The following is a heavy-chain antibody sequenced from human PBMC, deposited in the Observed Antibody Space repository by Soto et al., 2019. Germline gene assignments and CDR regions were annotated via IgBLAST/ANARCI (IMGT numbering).Heavy chain of an antibody. J-gene: IGHJ4*02. CDR1: TFTFSVYP. CDR3: AKEQAVSYADSCLIFEY. CDR2: ISGSGGST. D-gene: IGHD2-2*01. V-gene: IGHV3-23*01. Sequence: PGWSLRLSCAASTFTFSVYPMSLVRQAPGKGLEWGSSISGSGGSTYYADSVKGRFTISRDNSKNTLFLQMNSLRAEDTAVYYCAKEQAVSYADSCLIFEYWGGGILVTVS.